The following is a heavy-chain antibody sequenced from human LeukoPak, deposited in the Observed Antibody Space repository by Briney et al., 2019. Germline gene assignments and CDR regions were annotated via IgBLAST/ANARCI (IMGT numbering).Heavy chain of an antibody. CDR1: GYTFTSYA. CDR2: INAGNGNT. D-gene: IGHD5-18*01. V-gene: IGHV1-3*01. CDR3: ARESAMVTFVFDY. J-gene: IGHJ4*02. Sequence: ASVKVSCKASGYTFTSYAMHWVRQAPGQRLEWMGWINAGNGNTKYSQKFQGRVTITRDTSASTAYMELSSLRSEDTAVYYCARESAMVTFVFDYWGQGTLVTVSS.